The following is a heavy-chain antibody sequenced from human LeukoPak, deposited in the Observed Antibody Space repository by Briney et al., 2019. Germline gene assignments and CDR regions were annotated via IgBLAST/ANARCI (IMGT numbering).Heavy chain of an antibody. V-gene: IGHV3-7*01. J-gene: IGHJ4*02. CDR2: IKKDGSEK. CDR1: GFTFSSYW. CDR3: ATGIAAADSPFDY. Sequence: PGGSLRLSCAASGFTFSSYWMSWVRQAPGKGLEWVANIKKDGSEKYYVDSVKGRFTISRDNAKTSLYLQMNSLRAEDTAVYYCATGIAAADSPFDYWGQGTLVTVSS. D-gene: IGHD6-13*01.